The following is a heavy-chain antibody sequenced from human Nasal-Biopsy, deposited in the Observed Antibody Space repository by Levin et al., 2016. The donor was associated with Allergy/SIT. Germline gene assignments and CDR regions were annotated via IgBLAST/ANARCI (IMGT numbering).Heavy chain of an antibody. CDR1: EFTFSTYW. CDR2: IKSDGTYI. Sequence: GGSLRLSCAASEFTFSTYWMNWVRQVPGKGLVWVSWIKSDGTYIRYADSVKGRFTVSRDNAKNTLYLQMNSLRAEDTAVYYCVRDGVASGPDFDLWGQGTLVTVSS. D-gene: IGHD3-3*01. CDR3: VRDGVASGPDFDL. J-gene: IGHJ4*02. V-gene: IGHV3-74*01.